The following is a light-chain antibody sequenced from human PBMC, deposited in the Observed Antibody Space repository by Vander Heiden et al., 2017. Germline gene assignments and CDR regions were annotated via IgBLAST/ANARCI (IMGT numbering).Light chain of an antibody. CDR3: QQHNDSPVT. V-gene: IGKV3-11*01. CDR1: HIVRKY. J-gene: IGKJ5*01. Sequence: EIALTQAPATLSLSPGERATLSCSPSHIVRKYLAWYQQKPGQAPKLLIYDAFNRATGLPARFSGSGSGTDFTLTISSLEPEDFAVYYCQQHNDSPVTFGQGTQLEIK. CDR2: DAF.